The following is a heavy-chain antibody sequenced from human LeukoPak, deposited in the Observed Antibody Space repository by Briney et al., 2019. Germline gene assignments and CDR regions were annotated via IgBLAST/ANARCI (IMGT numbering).Heavy chain of an antibody. V-gene: IGHV4-34*01. Sequence: SETLSLTCAVYGVSFSGYYWSWIRQPPGKGLQWIGEINHGGSTNYNPSLKSRVTISVDTSKNQFSLNLSSVTAADTAVYYCARDPPYGANSEPFDYWGQGTLVTVSS. CDR2: INHGGST. CDR1: GVSFSGYY. CDR3: ARDPPYGANSEPFDY. D-gene: IGHD4-23*01. J-gene: IGHJ4*02.